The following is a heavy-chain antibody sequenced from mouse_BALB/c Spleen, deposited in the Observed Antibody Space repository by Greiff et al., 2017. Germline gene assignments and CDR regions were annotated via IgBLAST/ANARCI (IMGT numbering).Heavy chain of an antibody. V-gene: IGHV1-26*01. D-gene: IGHD2-4*01. Sequence: EVQLQQSGPELVKPGASVKISCKASGYSFTGYYMHWVKQSHVKSLEWIGRINPYNGATSYNQNFKDKASLTVDKSSSTAYMELHSLTSEDSAVYYFARGGMITTGYAMDYWGQGTSVTVSS. CDR3: ARGGMITTGYAMDY. CDR2: INPYNGAT. CDR1: GYSFTGYY. J-gene: IGHJ4*01.